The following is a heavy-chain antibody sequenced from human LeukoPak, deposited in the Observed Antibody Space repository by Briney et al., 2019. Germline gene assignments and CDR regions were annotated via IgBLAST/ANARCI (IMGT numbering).Heavy chain of an antibody. CDR2: INHSGST. CDR1: GGSFSGYY. V-gene: IGHV4-34*01. CDR3: ARGRSGTTFYYYYYGMDV. J-gene: IGHJ6*02. D-gene: IGHD1-1*01. Sequence: PSETLSLTCAVYGGSFSGYYWSWIRQPPGKGPEWIGEINHSGSTNYNPSLKSRVTISVDTSKNQFSLKLSSVTAADTAVYYCARGRSGTTFYYYYYGMDVWGQGTTVTVSS.